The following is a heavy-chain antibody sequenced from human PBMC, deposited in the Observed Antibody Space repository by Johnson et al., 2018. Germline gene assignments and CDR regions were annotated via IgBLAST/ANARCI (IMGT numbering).Heavy chain of an antibody. CDR1: GGTFSSYT. CDR3: ARGWLQNDACDI. J-gene: IGHJ3*02. CDR2: IIPILGIA. V-gene: IGHV1-69*04. Sequence: QVQLVQSGAEVKKPGSSVKVSCKASGGTFSSYTISWVRQAPGQGLEWMGRIIPILGIANYAQKFQGRVTITADKSTGTAYMELSSLRSEDTAVYYCARGWLQNDACDIGGQGTMVTVSS. D-gene: IGHD5-24*01.